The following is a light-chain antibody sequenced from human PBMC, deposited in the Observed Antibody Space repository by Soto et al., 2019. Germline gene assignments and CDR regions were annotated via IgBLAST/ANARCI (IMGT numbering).Light chain of an antibody. J-gene: IGKJ3*01. V-gene: IGKV3-20*01. CDR1: QSVSSSY. Sequence: EIVLTQSPGTLSLSPGERATLSCRASQSVSSSYLAWYQQKPGQAPRLRIYGASSRATGIPDRFSGSGSGTDFTLTISRREPEDFAVYYCQQYGSSSLVTFGPGTKVDIK. CDR3: QQYGSSSLVT. CDR2: GAS.